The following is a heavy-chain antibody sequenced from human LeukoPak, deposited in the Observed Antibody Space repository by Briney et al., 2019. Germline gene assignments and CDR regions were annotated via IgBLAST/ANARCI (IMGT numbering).Heavy chain of an antibody. CDR1: GGSFSGYY. D-gene: IGHD1-1*01. CDR2: INHSGST. CDR3: ARGRGVGTGTSLCDY. V-gene: IGHV4-34*01. J-gene: IGHJ4*02. Sequence: PSETLSLTCAVYGGSFSGYYWSWIRQPPGKGLEWIGEINHSGSTNYNPSLKSRVSISVDTSKNQFSLKLSSVTAADTAVYYCARGRGVGTGTSLCDYWGQGTLVIVSS.